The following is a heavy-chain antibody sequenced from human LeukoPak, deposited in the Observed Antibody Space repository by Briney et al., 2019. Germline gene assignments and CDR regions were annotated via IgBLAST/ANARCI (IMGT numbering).Heavy chain of an antibody. J-gene: IGHJ4*02. Sequence: GGSLRLSCGASGFSFSSYWMTWVRQAPGRGLEWVSGIRGSGAGTYYADSVKGRFTISRDNSKNTLYLHMNSLRAEDTAVYYCAKINYGGNGAYWGQGTLVTVST. CDR2: IRGSGAGT. D-gene: IGHD4-23*01. V-gene: IGHV3-23*01. CDR1: GFSFSSYW. CDR3: AKINYGGNGAY.